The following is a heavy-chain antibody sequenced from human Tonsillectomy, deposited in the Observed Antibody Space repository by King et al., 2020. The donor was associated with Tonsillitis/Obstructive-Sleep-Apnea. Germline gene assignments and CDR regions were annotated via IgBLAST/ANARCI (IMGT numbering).Heavy chain of an antibody. V-gene: IGHV3-30*18. Sequence: VQLVESGGGVVQPGRSLRLSCAASGFTFSSYGMHWVRQAPGKGLEWVAVISYDGSNKYYADSVKGRFTISRDNSKNTVFLQMNSLRAEDTALYYCAKVGEHCTNGVCFAYWGQGTLVTVSS. CDR1: GFTFSSYG. CDR2: ISYDGSNK. D-gene: IGHD2-8*01. CDR3: AKVGEHCTNGVCFAY. J-gene: IGHJ4*02.